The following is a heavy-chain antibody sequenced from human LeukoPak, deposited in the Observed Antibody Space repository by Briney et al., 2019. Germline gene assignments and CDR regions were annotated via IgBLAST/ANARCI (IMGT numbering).Heavy chain of an antibody. CDR1: GGSFSGYY. CDR3: ARGQGSDWSNYYFDY. V-gene: IGHV4-34*01. J-gene: IGHJ4*02. D-gene: IGHD6-19*01. CDR2: INHSGST. Sequence: SETLSLTCAVYGGSFSGYYWTWIRQSPGKGLEWIGEINHSGSTNYNPSLKSRVTVSVDTSKNQFSLKLSSVTAADTAVYYCARGQGSDWSNYYFDYWGQGTLVTVSS.